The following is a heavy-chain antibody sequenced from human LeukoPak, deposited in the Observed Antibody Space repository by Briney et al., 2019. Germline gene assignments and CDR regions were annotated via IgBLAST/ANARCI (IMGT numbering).Heavy chain of an antibody. CDR2: ILYDGSNK. CDR1: GFIFSSYA. Sequence: GRSLRLSCAASGFIFSSYAVHWVRQAPGKGLEWVAVILYDGSNKYYADSVKGRFTISRDNSKSTPSLQMNSLRAEDTAVYYCARSTPPGARGMDVWGKGTTVTVSS. J-gene: IGHJ6*04. D-gene: IGHD2-2*01. V-gene: IGHV3-30*04. CDR3: ARSTPPGARGMDV.